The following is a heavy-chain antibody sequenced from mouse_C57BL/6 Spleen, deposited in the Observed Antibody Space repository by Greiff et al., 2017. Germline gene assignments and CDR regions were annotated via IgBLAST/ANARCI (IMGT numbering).Heavy chain of an antibody. CDR3: ARLGGYYGDAMDY. CDR1: GYSITSGYY. D-gene: IGHD2-3*01. CDR2: ISYDGSN. V-gene: IGHV3-6*01. Sequence: EVKLMESGPGLVKPSQSLSLTCSVTGYSITSGYYWNWIRQFPGNKLEWMGYISYDGSNNYNPSLKNRISITRDTSKNQFFLKLNSVTTEDTATYYCARLGGYYGDAMDYWGQGTSVTVSS. J-gene: IGHJ4*01.